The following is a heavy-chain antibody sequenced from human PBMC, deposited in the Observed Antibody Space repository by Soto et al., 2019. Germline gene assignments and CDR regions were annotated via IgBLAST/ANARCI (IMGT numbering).Heavy chain of an antibody. CDR2: ISYDGTEK. V-gene: IGHV3-30*18. CDR3: AKAYATTALDY. J-gene: IGHJ4*02. Sequence: ESGGGVVQPGRSLRLSCAASGFSFAYYGMHWVRQAPGKGLEWVAVISYDGTEKYYEDSVKGRFTISRDNTKNRLDLQMISLRGEDTAVYFGAKAYATTALDYGGQGTLVTVSS. D-gene: IGHD4-17*01. CDR1: GFSFAYYG.